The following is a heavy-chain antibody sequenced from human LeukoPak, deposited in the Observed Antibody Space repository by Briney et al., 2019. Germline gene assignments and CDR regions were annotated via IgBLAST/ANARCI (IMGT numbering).Heavy chain of an antibody. V-gene: IGHV1-18*01. CDR3: AMREDYGSGSGYYYCYMDV. Sequence: SVKVSCEASGYTFTSYGISWVRQAPGQGLEWVGWISAYNGNTHYAQKLQGRVTMTTDTSTSTAYMELRCLRSDDTAVYYCAMREDYGSGSGYYYCYMDVWGKGTTVTVSS. CDR2: ISAYNGNT. CDR1: GYTFTSYG. J-gene: IGHJ6*03. D-gene: IGHD3-10*01.